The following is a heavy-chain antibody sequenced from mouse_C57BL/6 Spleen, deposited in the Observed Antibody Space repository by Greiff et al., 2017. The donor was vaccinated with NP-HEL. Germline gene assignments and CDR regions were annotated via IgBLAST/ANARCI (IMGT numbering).Heavy chain of an antibody. D-gene: IGHD1-2*01. CDR2: ISYDGSN. CDR1: GYSITSGYY. J-gene: IGHJ4*01. Sequence: EVKLVESGPGLVKPSQSLSLTCSVTGYSITSGYYWNWIRQFPGNKLEWMGYISYDGSNNYNPSLKNRISITRDTSKNQFFLKLNSVTTEDTATYYCARDRRDYYGLYAMDYWGQGTSVTVSS. V-gene: IGHV3-6*01. CDR3: ARDRRDYYGLYAMDY.